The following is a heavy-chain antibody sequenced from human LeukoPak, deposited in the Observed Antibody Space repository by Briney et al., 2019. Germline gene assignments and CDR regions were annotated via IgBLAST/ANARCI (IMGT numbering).Heavy chain of an antibody. CDR3: GRQAVKIFGQQSAPLDY. V-gene: IGHV4-39*01. D-gene: IGHD3/OR15-3a*01. CDR2: IYYSGST. Sequence: SETLSLTCTVSGGSITSSSYYWGWIRQPPGKGLEWIRTIYYSGSTYYNPSLKSRVAISIDTSKNQFSLRLSSVTAADTAVYYCGRQAVKIFGQQSAPLDYWGQGTLVTVSS. CDR1: GGSITSSSYY. J-gene: IGHJ4*02.